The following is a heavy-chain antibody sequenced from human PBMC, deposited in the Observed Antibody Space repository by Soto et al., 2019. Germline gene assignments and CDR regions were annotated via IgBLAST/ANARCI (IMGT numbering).Heavy chain of an antibody. V-gene: IGHV4-34*01. CDR2: INHSGST. Sequence: SETLSLTCAVYGGSFSGYYWSWIRQPPGKGLEWIGEINHSGSTNYNPSLKSRVTISVDTSKNQFSLNLSSVTAADTAIYYCARGGRGYNYGSMTYYYYGMDVWGQGTTVTVSS. D-gene: IGHD5-18*01. J-gene: IGHJ6*02. CDR3: ARGGRGYNYGSMTYYYYGMDV. CDR1: GGSFSGYY.